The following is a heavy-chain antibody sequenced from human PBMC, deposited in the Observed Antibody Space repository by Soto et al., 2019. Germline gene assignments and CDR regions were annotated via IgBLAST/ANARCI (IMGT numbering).Heavy chain of an antibody. CDR1: GYSFTGYY. CDR3: ATSRISIAVAGETEYYFDY. Sequence: ASVKVSFKASGYSFTGYYMQWVRQAPGQGLEWMGWINPNSGDTNYTQKFQGWVTMTRDTSISTAYMELSRLRSDDTAVYYCATSRISIAVAGETEYYFDYWGQGTLVTSPQ. CDR2: INPNSGDT. D-gene: IGHD6-19*01. J-gene: IGHJ4*02. V-gene: IGHV1-2*04.